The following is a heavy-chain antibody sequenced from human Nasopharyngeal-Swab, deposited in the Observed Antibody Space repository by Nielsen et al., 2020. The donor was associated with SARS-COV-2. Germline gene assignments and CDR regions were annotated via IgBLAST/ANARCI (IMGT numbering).Heavy chain of an antibody. J-gene: IGHJ4*02. Sequence: ASVKVSCKASGYIFTSYAMHWVRQAPGQRLEWMGWINAGNGNTKYSQKFQGRVTITRDTSASTAYMELSSLRSEDTAVYYCARERSELWFVAGREYYFDYWGQGTLVTVSS. V-gene: IGHV1-3*01. CDR1: GYIFTSYA. CDR2: INAGNGNT. CDR3: ARERSELWFVAGREYYFDY. D-gene: IGHD5-18*01.